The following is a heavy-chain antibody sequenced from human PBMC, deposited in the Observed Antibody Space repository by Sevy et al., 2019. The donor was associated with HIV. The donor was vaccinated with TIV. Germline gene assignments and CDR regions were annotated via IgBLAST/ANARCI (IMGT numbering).Heavy chain of an antibody. Sequence: GGSLRLSCAASGLTFTNAWMTWVRQAPGMGLEWVGRIKSKTDGRTTDYAAPVKSRFTISRDDSKNTLYLQMNSLKTEDTAVYYCTTKHGFWSGYYHFDYWGQGTLVTVSS. CDR1: GLTFTNAW. D-gene: IGHD3-3*01. V-gene: IGHV3-15*01. J-gene: IGHJ4*02. CDR3: TTKHGFWSGYYHFDY. CDR2: IKSKTDGRTT.